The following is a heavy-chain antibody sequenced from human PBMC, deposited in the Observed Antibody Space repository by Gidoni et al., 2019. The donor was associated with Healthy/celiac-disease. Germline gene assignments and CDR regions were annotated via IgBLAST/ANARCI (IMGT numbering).Heavy chain of an antibody. V-gene: IGHV4-39*01. Sequence: QLQLQESGPGLVKPSETMSLTCTVSGGSISSSSYSWGCILHPPGKGREWIGSIYYSGSTYYNQSLKSRVTISVETSKNQFSLKLSSVTAADTSVYYCARVSSWFDPWGQGTLVTVSS. CDR3: ARVSSWFDP. J-gene: IGHJ5*02. CDR1: GGSISSSSYS. D-gene: IGHD6-6*01. CDR2: IYYSGST.